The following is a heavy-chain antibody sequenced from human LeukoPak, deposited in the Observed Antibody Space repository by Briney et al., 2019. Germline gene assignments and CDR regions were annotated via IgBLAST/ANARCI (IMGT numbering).Heavy chain of an antibody. V-gene: IGHV3-23*01. CDR2: ISGSGNT. CDR1: GXTFSSYA. Sequence: GGSLRLSCAASGXTFSSYAMSWVRQAPGKGLEWVSVISGSGNTYYADSVKGRFTISRDNAKNSLYLQMNSLRAEDTAVYYCARGSSRYSYGYLDYWGQGTLVTVSS. CDR3: ARGSSRYSYGYLDY. J-gene: IGHJ4*02. D-gene: IGHD5-18*01.